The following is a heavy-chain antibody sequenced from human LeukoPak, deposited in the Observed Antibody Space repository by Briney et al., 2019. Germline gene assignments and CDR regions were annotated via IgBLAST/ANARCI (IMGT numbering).Heavy chain of an antibody. V-gene: IGHV3-30*01. CDR3: ASDEGCSSTSCSRWYNWFDP. J-gene: IGHJ5*02. Sequence: QSGGSLRLSCAASGFTFSSYAMHWVRQAPGKGIEREAVISYDGSNKYYADSVKGRFTISRDNSKNTLYLQMNSLRAEDTAVYYCASDEGCSSTSCSRWYNWFDPWGQGTLVTVSS. CDR2: ISYDGSNK. D-gene: IGHD2-2*01. CDR1: GFTFSSYA.